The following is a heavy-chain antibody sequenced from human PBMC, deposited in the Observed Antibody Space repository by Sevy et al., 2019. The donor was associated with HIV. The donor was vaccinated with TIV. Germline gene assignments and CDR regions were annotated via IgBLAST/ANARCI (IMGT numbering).Heavy chain of an antibody. CDR2: FDPEDGET. Sequence: ASVKVSCKVSGYTLTELSMHWVRQAPGKGLEWMGGFDPEDGETIYAQMFQGRVTMTEDTSTDTAYMGLSSLRSEDTAVYYCATGIAAAGTHFDYWCQGTLVTVSS. CDR1: GYTLTELS. D-gene: IGHD6-13*01. CDR3: ATGIAAAGTHFDY. J-gene: IGHJ4*02. V-gene: IGHV1-24*01.